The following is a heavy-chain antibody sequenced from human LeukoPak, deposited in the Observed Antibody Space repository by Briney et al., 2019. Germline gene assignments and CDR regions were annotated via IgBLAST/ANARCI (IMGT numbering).Heavy chain of an antibody. CDR1: GYTFTGYH. CDR2: INPNSGDT. D-gene: IGHD2-15*01. J-gene: IGHJ4*02. V-gene: IGHV1-2*06. CDR3: ASNSGYDLEDIVVVVAATAFDY. Sequence: ASVKVSCKASGYTFTGYHMHWVRQAPGQGLEWMGRINPNSGDTNYAQNFQGRVTMTRDTSISTAYMELSRLRSDDTAVYYCASNSGYDLEDIVVVVAATAFDYWGQGTLVTVSS.